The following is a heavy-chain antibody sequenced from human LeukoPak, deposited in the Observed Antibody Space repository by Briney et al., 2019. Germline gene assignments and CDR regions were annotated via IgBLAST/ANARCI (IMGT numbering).Heavy chain of an antibody. CDR2: ISSSGSTI. J-gene: IGHJ5*02. D-gene: IGHD4-17*01. CDR3: ARDTAYGDPDNWFDP. CDR1: GFTFSDYY. Sequence: GGSLRLSCAASGFTFSDYYMSWIRQAPGKGLEWVSYISSSGSTIYYADSVKGRFTISRDNAKNSLYLQMNSLRAEDTAVYYCARDTAYGDPDNWFDPWGQGTLVTVSS. V-gene: IGHV3-11*04.